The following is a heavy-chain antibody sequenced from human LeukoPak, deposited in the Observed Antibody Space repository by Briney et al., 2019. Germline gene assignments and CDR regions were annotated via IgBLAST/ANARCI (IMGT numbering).Heavy chain of an antibody. J-gene: IGHJ4*02. CDR1: GFTFSSHG. V-gene: IGHV3-23*01. Sequence: GGSLRLSCVASGFTFSSHGMNWVRQAPGKGLEWVSGISPSGGITYYTDSVKGRFTISRDNSKNTLYLQMNSLRAEDTAVYYCAKWIAAAGIDYWGQGTLVTVSS. CDR2: ISPSGGIT. CDR3: AKWIAAAGIDY. D-gene: IGHD6-13*01.